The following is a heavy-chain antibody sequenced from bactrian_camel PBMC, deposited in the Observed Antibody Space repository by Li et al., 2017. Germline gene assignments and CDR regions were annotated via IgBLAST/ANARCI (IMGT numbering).Heavy chain of an antibody. CDR2: IDSDGST. CDR1: AYAPANVR. V-gene: IGHV3S53*01. Sequence: HVQLVESGGGSVQAGGSLRLSCAFDAYAPANVRMAWFRQAPGKEREVVATIDSDGSTSYVDSVKGRFTISKDNAENTLYLEMNSLKPEDAGMYYCAADDHSHYDHRHVPHFVFWGQGTQVTVS. J-gene: IGHJ4*01. D-gene: IGHD4*01. CDR3: AADDHSHYDHRHVPHFVF.